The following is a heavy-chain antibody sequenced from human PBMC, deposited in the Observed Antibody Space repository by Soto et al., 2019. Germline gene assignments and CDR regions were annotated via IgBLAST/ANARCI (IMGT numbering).Heavy chain of an antibody. CDR1: VFSIISINC. Sequence: SDTLSLTCSFSVFSIISINCCICVRHPPGKCLEWIGEIYHILITNYNPSLKSRVTISVDKSKNQFSLKLSSVTAADTSVYYCARECYQGYSKWLEHWGKGNLVNVSS. CDR3: ARECYQGYSKWLEH. V-gene: IGHV4-4*02. D-gene: IGHD1-26*01. J-gene: IGHJ5*02. CDR2: IYHILIT.